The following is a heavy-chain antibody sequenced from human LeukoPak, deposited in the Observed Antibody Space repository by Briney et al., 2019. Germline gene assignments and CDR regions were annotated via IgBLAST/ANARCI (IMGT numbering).Heavy chain of an antibody. J-gene: IGHJ4*02. CDR1: GGSISSTNW. Sequence: PSETLSLTCGVSGGSISSTNWWSWVRPPPGRGLEWIGEISLTGRTNYNPSLNGRVTMSLDESRNQLSLNLTSVTAAATAIYYCSRESGAFCPFGYWGQGTLVIVPP. CDR2: ISLTGRT. V-gene: IGHV4-4*02. CDR3: SRESGAFCPFGY. D-gene: IGHD1-26*01.